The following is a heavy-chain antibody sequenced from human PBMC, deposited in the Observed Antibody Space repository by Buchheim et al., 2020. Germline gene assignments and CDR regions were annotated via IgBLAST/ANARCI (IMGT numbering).Heavy chain of an antibody. CDR3: ARDPRGGYGAFDI. D-gene: IGHD3-22*01. Sequence: QVQLQESGPGLVKPSETLSLTCTVSGGSMRSDNYYWTWIRQHPGKGLEWIGYINYGGSTYYTPSLKSRLTISVEKPEYQFSLRLTSVTAADTAVYYCARDPRGGYGAFDIWGQGT. J-gene: IGHJ3*02. V-gene: IGHV4-31*03. CDR1: GGSMRSDNYY. CDR2: INYGGST.